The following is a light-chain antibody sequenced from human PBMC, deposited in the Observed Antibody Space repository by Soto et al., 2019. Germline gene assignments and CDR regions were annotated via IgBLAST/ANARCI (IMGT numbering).Light chain of an antibody. CDR1: QSVTTDY. J-gene: IGKJ1*01. Sequence: EIVLTQSPGTLSLSPGERATLSCRASQSVTTDYLAWYQQKPGQPPRLLIYGASSRATGIPNRFSGSGSGTDFTLTISRLEPEDLAVYYCQHYGSSPRFGQGTKVDIK. CDR3: QHYGSSPR. V-gene: IGKV3-20*01. CDR2: GAS.